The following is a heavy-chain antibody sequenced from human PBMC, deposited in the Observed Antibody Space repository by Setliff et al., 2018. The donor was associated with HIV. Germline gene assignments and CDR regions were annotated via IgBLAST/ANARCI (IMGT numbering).Heavy chain of an antibody. J-gene: IGHJ3*02. CDR3: ARGGNYYDRSGLDGFDI. CDR2: ISSGGEIM. CDR1: GFTFSSYS. V-gene: IGHV3-23*01. D-gene: IGHD3-22*01. Sequence: GGSLRLSCAASGFTFSSYSMNWVRQAPGKGLEWVSAISSGGEIMFYADSVKGRFTISRDNSKNTLYLQMNSLRAEDTAVYYCARGGNYYDRSGLDGFDIWGQGTMVTVSS.